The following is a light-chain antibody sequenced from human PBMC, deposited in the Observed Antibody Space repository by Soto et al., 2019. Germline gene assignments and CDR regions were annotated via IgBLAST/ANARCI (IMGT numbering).Light chain of an antibody. Sequence: QSALTQPPSASGSPGQSVTISCTGTSSDVGGYNYVSWYQQHPGKAPKLMIFEVSKRPSGVSDRFTGSKSGNTASLTVSGQQAEDEAGNYYSGYAGSTGVFGGGTKLTVL. CDR2: EVS. CDR3: SGYAGSTGV. J-gene: IGLJ2*01. CDR1: SSDVGGYNY. V-gene: IGLV2-8*01.